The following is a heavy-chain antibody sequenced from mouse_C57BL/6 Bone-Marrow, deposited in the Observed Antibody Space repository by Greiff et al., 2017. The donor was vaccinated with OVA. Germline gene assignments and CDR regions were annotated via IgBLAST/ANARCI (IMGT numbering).Heavy chain of an antibody. CDR1: GFTFSSYA. CDR3: AREDYYGSTLYYFDY. J-gene: IGHJ2*01. Sequence: EVKVVESGGGLVKPGGSLKLSCAASGFTFSSYAMSWVRQTPEKRLEWVATISDGGSYTYYPDNVKGRFTISRDNAKNNLYLQMSHLKSEDTAMYYCAREDYYGSTLYYFDYWGQGTTLTVSS. V-gene: IGHV5-4*01. CDR2: ISDGGSYT. D-gene: IGHD1-1*01.